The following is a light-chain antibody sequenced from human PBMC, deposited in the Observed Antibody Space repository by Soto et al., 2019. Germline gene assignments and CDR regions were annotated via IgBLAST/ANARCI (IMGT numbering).Light chain of an antibody. Sequence: DIQMTQSPSSLSASVGDRVTITCRASQGISNSLAWFQQKPGKAPQSLIDAAFNLQTGVPSRCSGRGAGTEFTRTSSSLQPEDVATYYCQQHNAYPRTFGGGTKVEI. CDR2: AAF. CDR1: QGISNS. J-gene: IGKJ4*01. CDR3: QQHNAYPRT. V-gene: IGKV1-16*01.